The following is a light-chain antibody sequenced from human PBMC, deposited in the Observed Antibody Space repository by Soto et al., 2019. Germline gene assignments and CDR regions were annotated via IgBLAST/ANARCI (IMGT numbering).Light chain of an antibody. Sequence: EIVLTQSPATLSLSPGERATLSCRASQSVSSYLAWYQQKPGQAPRLLIYDASNRATGSPARFSGSGSGTDFTITISSLAPEDFAVYYCQQRINLPVTFGQGTRLEIK. CDR1: QSVSSY. V-gene: IGKV3-11*01. J-gene: IGKJ5*01. CDR2: DAS. CDR3: QQRINLPVT.